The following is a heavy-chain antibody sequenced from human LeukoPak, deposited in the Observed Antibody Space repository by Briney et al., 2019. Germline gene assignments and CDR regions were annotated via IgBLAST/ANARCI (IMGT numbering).Heavy chain of an antibody. J-gene: IGHJ4*02. D-gene: IGHD2-2*01. Sequence: PSETLSLTCAVSGVXISGRNWWSWVRQPPGKGMEWIGEIYYSGSTNYNPALESRVTIMADKSKNQFSLSLRSVTAADTAVYYCARVRYCSTNRCYDREFDNWGQGTLVTVSS. CDR1: GVXISGRNW. V-gene: IGHV4-4*02. CDR2: IYYSGST. CDR3: ARVRYCSTNRCYDREFDN.